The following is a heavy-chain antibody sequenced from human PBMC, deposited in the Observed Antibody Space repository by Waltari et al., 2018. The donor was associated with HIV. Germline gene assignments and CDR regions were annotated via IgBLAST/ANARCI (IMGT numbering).Heavy chain of an antibody. Sequence: QVQLVQSGAEVKKPGSSVKVSCKASGGTFSSYAISWVRPAPGQGLEWMGGIIPIFGTANYAQKFQGRVTITADESTSTAYMELSSLRSEDTAVYYCARDSADYYDSSGYYPPDYWGQGTLVTVSS. D-gene: IGHD3-22*01. CDR3: ARDSADYYDSSGYYPPDY. V-gene: IGHV1-69*01. CDR2: IIPIFGTA. J-gene: IGHJ4*02. CDR1: GGTFSSYA.